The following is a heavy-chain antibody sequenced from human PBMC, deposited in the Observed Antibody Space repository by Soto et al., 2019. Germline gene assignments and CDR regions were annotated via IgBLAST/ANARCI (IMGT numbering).Heavy chain of an antibody. CDR1: GLSIDDSA. J-gene: IGHJ4*01. Sequence: HLVESGGGLVQPGRSLRLSCVASGLSIDDSAMHWVRQVPGKGLEWVSGISWNSGRIGYADSVKGRFTISRDNAKSSLYLQMDSLRPEDTALYYCVKALKAYPVTTYFEHWGRGAQVTVSS. CDR2: ISWNSGRI. V-gene: IGHV3-9*01. D-gene: IGHD4-17*01. CDR3: VKALKAYPVTTYFEH.